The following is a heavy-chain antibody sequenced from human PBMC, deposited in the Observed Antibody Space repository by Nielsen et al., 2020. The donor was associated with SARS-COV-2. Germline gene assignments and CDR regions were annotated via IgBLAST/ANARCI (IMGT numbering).Heavy chain of an antibody. CDR1: GYSFTSYW. V-gene: IGHV5-10-1*01. J-gene: IGHJ5*02. CDR2: IDPSDSYT. D-gene: IGHD4-17*01. CDR3: ARQSREDDYGDYGDGGWFDP. Sequence: GESLKISCKGSGYSFTSYWISWVRQMPGKGLEWMGRIDPSDSYTNYSPSFQGHVTISADKSISTAYLQWSSLKASDTAMYYCARQSREDDYGDYGDGGWFDPWGQGTLVTVSS.